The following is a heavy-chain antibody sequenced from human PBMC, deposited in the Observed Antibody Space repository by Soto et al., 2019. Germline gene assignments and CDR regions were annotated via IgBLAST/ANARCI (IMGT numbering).Heavy chain of an antibody. Sequence: ASVKVSCKASGYSLTSYAMHWVRQAPGQRLEWMGWINAGNGNTKYSQKFQGRVTITRDTSASTAYMELSSLRSEDTAVYYCARGRLAVEQLVHYYFDYWGQGTLVTVSS. V-gene: IGHV1-3*01. CDR3: ARGRLAVEQLVHYYFDY. D-gene: IGHD6-6*01. CDR2: INAGNGNT. J-gene: IGHJ4*02. CDR1: GYSLTSYA.